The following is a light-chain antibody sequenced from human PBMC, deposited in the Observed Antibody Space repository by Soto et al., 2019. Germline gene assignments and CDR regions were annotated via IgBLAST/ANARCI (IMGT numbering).Light chain of an antibody. V-gene: IGKV3-20*01. CDR3: QQYGDSVFT. CDR2: GTS. J-gene: IGKJ3*01. Sequence: EIVLTQSPGTLSLSPGERATLSCRPSKILPRNYLPWYQQKPGQAPRLLISGTSNRATGIPDRFSGSGSGTDFTLTINRLEPDDFAVYYCQQYGDSVFTFGPGTKVDIK. CDR1: KILPRNY.